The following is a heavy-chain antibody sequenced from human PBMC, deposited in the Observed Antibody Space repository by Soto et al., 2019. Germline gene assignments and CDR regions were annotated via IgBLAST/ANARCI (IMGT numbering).Heavy chain of an antibody. Sequence: PSETLSLTCAVSGVSIISSNWWSWGRHPPGKGLEWIGEIYHSGSTNYNPSLKSRVTISVDKSKNQFSLKLSSVTAADTAVYYCVRTRGASYYYGMDFLGQGTTVT. CDR3: VRTRGASYYYGMDF. CDR2: IYHSGST. V-gene: IGHV4-4*02. CDR1: GVSIISSNW. D-gene: IGHD1-26*01. J-gene: IGHJ6*02.